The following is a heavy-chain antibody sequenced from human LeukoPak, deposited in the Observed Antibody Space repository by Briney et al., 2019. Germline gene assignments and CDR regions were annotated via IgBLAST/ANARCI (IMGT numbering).Heavy chain of an antibody. V-gene: IGHV3-30-3*01. CDR3: ARTNTAMADLLSY. D-gene: IGHD5-18*01. J-gene: IGHJ4*02. Sequence: GGSLRLSCAASGFTFSSYAMHWVRQAPGKGLEWVAVISYDGSNKYYADSVKGRFTISRDNSKNTLYLQMNSLRAEDTAVYYCARTNTAMADLLSYWGQGTLVTVSS. CDR1: GFTFSSYA. CDR2: ISYDGSNK.